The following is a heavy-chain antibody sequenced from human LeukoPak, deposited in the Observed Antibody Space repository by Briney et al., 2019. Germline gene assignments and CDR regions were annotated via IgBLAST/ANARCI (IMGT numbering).Heavy chain of an antibody. CDR3: ARAPEFSSGWLLNY. CDR2: IHTSGST. J-gene: IGHJ4*02. Sequence: SETLSLTCTVSGDSISTYYWSWIRQSAGKGLEWIGRIHTSGSTNYNPSLKSRVTMSVDTSKTQFSLKVSSVTAADTGVYYCARAPEFSSGWLLNYWGQGSLVTVSS. CDR1: GDSISTYY. V-gene: IGHV4-4*07. D-gene: IGHD3-22*01.